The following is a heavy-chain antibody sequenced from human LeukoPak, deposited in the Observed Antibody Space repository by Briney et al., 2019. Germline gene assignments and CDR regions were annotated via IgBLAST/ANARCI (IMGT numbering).Heavy chain of an antibody. CDR2: IWYDGSYK. J-gene: IGHJ3*02. D-gene: IGHD2-21*02. CDR3: AKEGIVVVTAILYDAFDI. Sequence: PGGSLRLSCAASGFTFSNYGMHWVRQAPGKGLEWVAVIWYDGSYKYYADSVKGRFTISRDNSKNTLYLQMNSLRAEDTAVYYCAKEGIVVVTAILYDAFDIWGQGTMVTVSS. CDR1: GFTFSNYG. V-gene: IGHV3-33*06.